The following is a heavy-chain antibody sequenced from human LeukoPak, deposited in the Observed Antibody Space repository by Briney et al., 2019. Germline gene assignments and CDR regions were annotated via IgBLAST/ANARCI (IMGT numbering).Heavy chain of an antibody. CDR1: GYTFTGYY. J-gene: IGHJ4*02. V-gene: IGHV1-2*06. CDR2: INPNSGGT. D-gene: IGHD3-22*01. Sequence: GASVKVSCKASGYTFTGYYMLWVRQAPGRGLEWMGRINPNSGGTNYAQKFQGRVTMTRHTSISTAYMELSRLRSDDTAVYYCARAIHDSSGYYYFDYWGQGTLVTVSS. CDR3: ARAIHDSSGYYYFDY.